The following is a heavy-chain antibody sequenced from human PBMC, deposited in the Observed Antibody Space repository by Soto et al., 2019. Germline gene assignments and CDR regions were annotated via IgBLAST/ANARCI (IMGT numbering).Heavy chain of an antibody. CDR3: ARGGRGYEFDY. J-gene: IGHJ4*02. V-gene: IGHV3-64*01. Sequence: EVQLVESGGGLVQPGGSLRLSCAASGFTFSSYAMHWVRQAPGKGLEYVSGISSNGGSTDYANSVKGRFTISRDNSKNTLYLQMGSLRAEDMAVYSCARGGRGYEFDYWGQGTLVTVSS. D-gene: IGHD5-12*01. CDR2: ISSNGGST. CDR1: GFTFSSYA.